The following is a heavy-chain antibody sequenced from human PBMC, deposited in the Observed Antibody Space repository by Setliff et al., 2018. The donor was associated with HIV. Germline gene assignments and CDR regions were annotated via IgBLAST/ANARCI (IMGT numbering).Heavy chain of an antibody. V-gene: IGHV4-39*07. J-gene: IGHJ4*02. CDR2: IYYSGST. CDR1: GGSISSSSGFY. D-gene: IGHD6-13*01. CDR3: ARESPSSSWFYFDF. Sequence: SETLSLTCTVSGGSISSSSGFYWGWIRQPPGKGLEWIGSIYYSGSTYYNPSLKSRVTISGDTSKNQFSLELTSVTAAGTAVYYCARESPSSSWFYFDFWGQGTLVTV.